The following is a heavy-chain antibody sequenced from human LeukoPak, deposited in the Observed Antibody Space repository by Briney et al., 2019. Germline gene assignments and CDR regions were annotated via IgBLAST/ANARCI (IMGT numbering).Heavy chain of an antibody. J-gene: IGHJ6*03. CDR3: ARGPPATHTHYYYYMDV. CDR1: GYTFTSYD. CDR2: MNPNSGNT. D-gene: IGHD1-26*01. Sequence: ASVKVSCKASGYTFTSYDINWVRQATGQGLEWMGWMNPNSGNTGYAQKFQGRVTITRNTSISTAYMELSSLRSEDTAVYYCARGPPATHTHYYYYMDVWGKGTTVTVSS. V-gene: IGHV1-8*03.